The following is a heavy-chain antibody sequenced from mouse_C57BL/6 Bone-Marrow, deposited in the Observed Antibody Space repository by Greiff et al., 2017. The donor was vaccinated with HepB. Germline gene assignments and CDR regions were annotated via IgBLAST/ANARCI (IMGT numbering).Heavy chain of an antibody. CDR2: IDPSDSET. Sequence: VQLQQPGAELVRPGSSVKLSCKASGYTFTSYWMHWVKQRPIQGLEWIGNIDPSDSETHYNQKFKDKATLTVDKSSSTAYMQLSSLTSEDSAVYYSARNGNYEEGFDYWGQGTTLTVSS. CDR3: ARNGNYEEGFDY. D-gene: IGHD2-1*01. J-gene: IGHJ2*01. CDR1: GYTFTSYW. V-gene: IGHV1-52*01.